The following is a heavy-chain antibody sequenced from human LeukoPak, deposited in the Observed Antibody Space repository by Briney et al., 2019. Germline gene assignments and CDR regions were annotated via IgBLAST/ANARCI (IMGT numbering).Heavy chain of an antibody. Sequence: GESLRLSCAASGFTFGSFWMSWVRQAPGKGLEWVANMKQDGSQKYYVDSVKGRFTISRDNVQNSLYLQMNSLRAEDTAVYYCARGDYFASGSYSDYWGQGTLVTVSS. V-gene: IGHV3-7*01. CDR2: MKQDGSQK. CDR3: ARGDYFASGSYSDY. J-gene: IGHJ4*02. CDR1: GFTFGSFW. D-gene: IGHD3-10*01.